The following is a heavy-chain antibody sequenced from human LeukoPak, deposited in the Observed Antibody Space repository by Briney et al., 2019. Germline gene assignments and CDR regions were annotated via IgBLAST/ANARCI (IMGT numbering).Heavy chain of an antibody. CDR2: IYSGGDT. CDR3: ASSYFDNRGSGYFQH. D-gene: IGHD3-22*01. V-gene: IGHV3-53*01. J-gene: IGHJ1*01. CDR1: GFTVSSNY. Sequence: PGGSLRLSCAASGFTVSSNYMSWVRQAPGKGLEWVSGIYSGGDTYYGDSVKGRFTISRDNSNNTLYLQMNSLRAEDTAVYYCASSYFDNRGSGYFQHWGQGTLVTVSS.